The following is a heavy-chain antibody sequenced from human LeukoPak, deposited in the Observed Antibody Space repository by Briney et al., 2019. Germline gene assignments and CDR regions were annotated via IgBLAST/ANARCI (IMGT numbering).Heavy chain of an antibody. J-gene: IGHJ3*02. CDR3: ARDWDDIAGYGSGSPDDAFDI. CDR1: GYTFTSYY. CDR2: INPSGGST. D-gene: IGHD3-10*01. Sequence: GASVKVSCKASGYTFTSYYMHWVRQAPGQGLEWMGFINPSGGSTSYAQKFQVRVTMTRDMSTSTVYMELSSLRSEDTAVYYCARDWDDIAGYGSGSPDDAFDIWGQGTMVTVSS. V-gene: IGHV1-46*01.